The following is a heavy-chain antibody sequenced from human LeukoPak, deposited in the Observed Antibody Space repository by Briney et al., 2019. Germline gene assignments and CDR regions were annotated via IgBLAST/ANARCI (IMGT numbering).Heavy chain of an antibody. CDR3: ARGTYYYDSSGYFNWFDP. D-gene: IGHD3-22*01. V-gene: IGHV1-18*01. J-gene: IGHJ5*02. Sequence: ASVKVSCKASGYTFTSYGISWVRQAPGQGLEWMGWISAYNGNTNYAQKLQGRDTMTTDTSTSTAYMELRSLRSDDTAVYYCARGTYYYDSSGYFNWFDPWGQGTLATVSS. CDR2: ISAYNGNT. CDR1: GYTFTSYG.